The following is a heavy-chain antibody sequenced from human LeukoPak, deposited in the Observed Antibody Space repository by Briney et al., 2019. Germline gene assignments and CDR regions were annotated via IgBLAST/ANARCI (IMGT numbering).Heavy chain of an antibody. D-gene: IGHD3-10*01. CDR1: GFTFSDYA. CDR3: ARAGRDYASGNYFYGMDV. Sequence: PGGSLRLSCAASGFTFSDYAMNWVRQAPGKGLEWISENSGSGGTTYYADSVKGRFTMSRDYSKNTLYLQMNSLSAEDTAVFYCARAGRDYASGNYFYGMDVWGQGTTVTVS. V-gene: IGHV3-23*01. CDR2: NSGSGGTT. J-gene: IGHJ6*02.